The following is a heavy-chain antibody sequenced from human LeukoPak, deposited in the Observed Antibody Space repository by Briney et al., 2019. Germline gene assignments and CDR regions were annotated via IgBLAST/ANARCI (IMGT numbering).Heavy chain of an antibody. CDR2: IKQDGSEI. Sequence: PGGSLRLSCATSGFTFSDYWMHWVRQAPGRGLEWVANIKQDGSEIYYVDSVKGRFTITRDNAKNSLSLQMNSLRAEDTAVYYCVRDSDDYYWALDFWGQGTPVTVSS. CDR3: VRDSDDYYWALDF. D-gene: IGHD3-10*01. V-gene: IGHV3-7*01. CDR1: GFTFSDYW. J-gene: IGHJ4*02.